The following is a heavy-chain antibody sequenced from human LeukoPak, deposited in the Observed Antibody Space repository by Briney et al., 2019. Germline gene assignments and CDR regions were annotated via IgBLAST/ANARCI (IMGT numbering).Heavy chain of an antibody. CDR1: GYTFTSYA. J-gene: IGHJ4*02. CDR2: INAGNGNT. V-gene: IGHV1-3*01. CDR3: ARGETTLRYFDYFDY. D-gene: IGHD3-9*01. Sequence: GASVKVSCKASGYTFTSYAMHWVRQAPGQRLEWMGWINAGNGNTKYSQKLQGRVTITRDTSASTAYMELSSLRSEDTAVYYCARGETTLRYFDYFDYWGQGTLVTVSS.